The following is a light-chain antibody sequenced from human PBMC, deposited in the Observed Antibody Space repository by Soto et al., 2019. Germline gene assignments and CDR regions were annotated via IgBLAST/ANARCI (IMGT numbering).Light chain of an antibody. J-gene: IGKJ1*01. Sequence: VMTQSPATLSVSPGERATLSCRASQSISSNLAWYQQKPGQAPRLLIYGASSRATGIPDRFSGSGSGTDFTLTISRLEPEDFAVFYCHQCDSSPWTFGQGTKVDIK. CDR1: QSISSN. CDR2: GAS. CDR3: HQCDSSPWT. V-gene: IGKV3-20*01.